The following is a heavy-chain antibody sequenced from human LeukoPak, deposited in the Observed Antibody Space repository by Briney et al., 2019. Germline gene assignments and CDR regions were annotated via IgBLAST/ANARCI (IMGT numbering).Heavy chain of an antibody. CDR1: GFTFSSYS. CDR2: IRSGSSYM. J-gene: IGHJ4*02. D-gene: IGHD3-10*01. Sequence: PGGSLRLSCAASGFTFSSYSMNWVRQAPGKGLEWVSSIRSGSSYMYYAGSVKGRFTISRDNAKNSLYLQMSSLRAEDTAVYYCARALYYYGSGSYEVYFDYWGQGTLVTVSS. CDR3: ARALYYYGSGSYEVYFDY. V-gene: IGHV3-21*01.